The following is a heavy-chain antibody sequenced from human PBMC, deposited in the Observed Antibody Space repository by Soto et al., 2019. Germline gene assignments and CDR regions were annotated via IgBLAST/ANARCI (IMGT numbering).Heavy chain of an antibody. Sequence: QVQVVQSGDEVKKPGASVKVSCKASGYTFTNYGFSWVRQAPGQGLEWMGRISGYNGNTKYAEKFQGRVTMTTDTTTRTAHMGLRGLRSDDTAVYYCARESQAPYYNVCMDVWGQGTAVTVSS. CDR2: ISGYNGNT. V-gene: IGHV1-18*01. D-gene: IGHD3-10*01. J-gene: IGHJ6*02. CDR1: GYTFTNYG. CDR3: ARESQAPYYNVCMDV.